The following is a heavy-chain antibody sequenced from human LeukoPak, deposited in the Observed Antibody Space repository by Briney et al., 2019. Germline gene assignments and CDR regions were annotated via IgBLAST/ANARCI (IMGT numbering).Heavy chain of an antibody. CDR2: IHYSGST. J-gene: IGHJ2*01. CDR3: ARQRVPGYNYWSFDL. Sequence: PSETLSLTCTVSGVSIGTYYWSWIRQPPGKGLEWIGYIHYSGSTNCHPSLKSRATISVDTSKNQISLKLSSVTAADTAVYYCARQRVPGYNYWSFDLWGRGTLVTVSS. CDR1: GVSIGTYY. V-gene: IGHV4-59*01. D-gene: IGHD5-24*01.